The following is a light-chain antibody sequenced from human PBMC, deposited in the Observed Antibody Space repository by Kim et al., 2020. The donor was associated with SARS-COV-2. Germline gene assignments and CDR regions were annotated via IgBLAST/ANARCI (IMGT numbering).Light chain of an antibody. J-gene: IGKJ1*01. CDR3: LQHNSYPRT. CDR2: AAS. Sequence: ASVGARVTTTCRASQGISNYLAWLQQKQGKVPKRLIYAASSLQSGVPSRFSGSGSGTEFTLTISSLQPEDFATYYCLQHNSYPRTFGQGTKVDIK. V-gene: IGKV1-17*03. CDR1: QGISNY.